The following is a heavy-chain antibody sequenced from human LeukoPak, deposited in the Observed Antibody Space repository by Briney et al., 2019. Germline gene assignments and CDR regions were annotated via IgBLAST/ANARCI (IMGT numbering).Heavy chain of an antibody. V-gene: IGHV1-18*01. Sequence: GASVKVSCKASGYTFTSYDINWVRQAPGQGLEWMGWISAYNGNTNYAQKLQGRVTMTTDTSTSTAYMELRSLRSDDTAVYYCARVPRPGNWFDPWGQGTLVTVSS. CDR3: ARVPRPGNWFDP. CDR2: ISAYNGNT. CDR1: GYTFTSYD. J-gene: IGHJ5*02.